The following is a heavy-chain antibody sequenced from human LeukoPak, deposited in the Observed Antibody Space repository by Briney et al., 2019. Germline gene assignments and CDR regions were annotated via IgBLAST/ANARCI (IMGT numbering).Heavy chain of an antibody. CDR1: GFTFSNFW. V-gene: IGHV3-7*01. J-gene: IGHJ6*04. CDR2: IKKDGSEK. Sequence: GGSLRLSCVASGFTFSNFWMSWVRQAPGKGLEWVANIKKDGSEKYYVDSVKGRFTISRDNTKNELYLQMNSLRAEDTAVYYCAELGITMIGGVWGKGTTVTISS. CDR3: AELGITMIGGV. D-gene: IGHD3-10*02.